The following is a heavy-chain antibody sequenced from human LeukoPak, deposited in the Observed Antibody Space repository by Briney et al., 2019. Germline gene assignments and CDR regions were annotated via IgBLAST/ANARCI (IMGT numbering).Heavy chain of an antibody. CDR3: ARDKEGPMSRSGYYSYFDY. J-gene: IGHJ4*02. CDR1: GGAISRSSYY. D-gene: IGHD3-22*01. V-gene: IGHV4-39*07. Sequence: SETLSLTCTVSGGAISRSSYYWGWIRQPPGKGLEWIGNMYYSGNTYYNPSLKSRVTISVDTSKNQFSLKLSSVTAADTAVYYCARDKEGPMSRSGYYSYFDYWGQGTLVTVSS. CDR2: MYYSGNT.